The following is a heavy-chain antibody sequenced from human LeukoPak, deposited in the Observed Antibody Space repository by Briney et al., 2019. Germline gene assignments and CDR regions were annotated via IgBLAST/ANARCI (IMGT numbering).Heavy chain of an antibody. CDR3: ARDHYYDSGGYYSPFDY. D-gene: IGHD3-10*01. CDR2: IAGSGTTI. CDR1: GFTFNNYW. J-gene: IGHJ4*02. V-gene: IGHV3-48*01. Sequence: PGGSLRLSCAASGFTFNNYWMNWVRQAPGKGLEWVSYIAGSGTTIYYADSVKGRFTISRGNAKNSLYLQMNSLRAEDTAVYYCARDHYYDSGGYYSPFDYWGQGTPVTVSS.